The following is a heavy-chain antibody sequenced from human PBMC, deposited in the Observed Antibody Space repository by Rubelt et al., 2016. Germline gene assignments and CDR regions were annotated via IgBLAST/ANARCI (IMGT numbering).Heavy chain of an antibody. J-gene: IGHJ4*02. CDR3: ARARQGGGSADY. CDR1: GYTFGNYG. V-gene: IGHV1-18*01. D-gene: IGHD1-26*01. CDR2: ISLYSGNT. Sequence: VQLAQSGAEVKKPGAAVKVSCKASGYTFGNYGITWVRQAPGQGLEWLGWISLYSGNTNLAQKVQGRVTMTTDTSTNTAYMELKSLTSDDTAVYCCARARQGGGSADYWGQGTLVTVSP.